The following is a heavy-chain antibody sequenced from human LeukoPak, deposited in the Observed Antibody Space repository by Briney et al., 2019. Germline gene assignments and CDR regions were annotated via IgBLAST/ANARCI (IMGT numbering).Heavy chain of an antibody. CDR3: AILAGQLASDY. V-gene: IGHV4-34*01. D-gene: IGHD3-16*01. CDR2: INHSGST. J-gene: IGHJ4*02. CDR1: AGSFSGYF. Sequence: KPSETLSLTCAVYAGSFSGYFWSCIRQPPGKGLEWIGEINHSGSTSYTPSLKSRVTISLDTPKNHFSPRLSPVTAADTAVYYCAILAGQLASDYWGQGTLVTVSS.